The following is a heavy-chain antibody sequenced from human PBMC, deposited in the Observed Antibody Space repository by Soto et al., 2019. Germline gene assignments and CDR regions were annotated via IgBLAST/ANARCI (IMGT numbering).Heavy chain of an antibody. D-gene: IGHD6-6*01. V-gene: IGHV4-39*01. CDR2: IYYSGST. J-gene: IGHJ6*02. CDR3: ASSHSSSSSYGMDV. Sequence: SETLSLTGTVSGGSISSSSYYWGWILQPPGKGLEWIGSIYYSGSTYYNPSLKSRVTISVDTSKNQFSLKLSSVTAADTAVYYCASSHSSSSSYGMDVWGQGTTVTVSS. CDR1: GGSISSSSYY.